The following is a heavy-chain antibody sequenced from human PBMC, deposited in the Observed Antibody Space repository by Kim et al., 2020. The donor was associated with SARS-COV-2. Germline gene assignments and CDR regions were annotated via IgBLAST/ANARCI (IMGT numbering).Heavy chain of an antibody. V-gene: IGHV3-15*01. CDR3: TTGYNAFDY. D-gene: IGHD3-10*01. CDR2: GTT. Sequence: GTTDYAAPVKGRFTSSRDDSKNTLYLQMNSLKTEDTAVYYCTTGYNAFDYWGQGTLVTVSS. J-gene: IGHJ4*02.